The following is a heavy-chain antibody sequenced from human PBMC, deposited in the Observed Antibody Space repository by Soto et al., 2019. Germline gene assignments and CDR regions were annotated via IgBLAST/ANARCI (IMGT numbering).Heavy chain of an antibody. V-gene: IGHV4-59*08. CDR1: GGSLSSYY. J-gene: IGHJ6*03. CDR2: IYYSGST. CDR3: ARVPPYYDILTGYSPYYYYMDV. D-gene: IGHD3-9*01. Sequence: QVQLQESGPGLVKPSETLSLTCTVSGGSLSSYYWSWIRQPPGKGLEWIGYIYYSGSTNYNPSLKSRVTISVDTSKHQFSLKLSSVTAADTAVYYCARVPPYYDILTGYSPYYYYMDVWGKGTTVTVSS.